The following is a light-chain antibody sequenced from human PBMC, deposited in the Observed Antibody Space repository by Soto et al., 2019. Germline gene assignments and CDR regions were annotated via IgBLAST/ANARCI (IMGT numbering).Light chain of an antibody. J-gene: IGLJ1*01. V-gene: IGLV1-44*01. CDR2: RSD. CDR1: SSNIGSST. Sequence: QSALTQPHSASGTPGQRVTISCSGRSSNIGSSTVHWYQQLPGTAPKLLIHRSDQRPSGVPDRFSGSKSGTSASLAISGLQSEDEADYYCAAWDEALNGHVFGTGTKVPS. CDR3: AAWDEALNGHV.